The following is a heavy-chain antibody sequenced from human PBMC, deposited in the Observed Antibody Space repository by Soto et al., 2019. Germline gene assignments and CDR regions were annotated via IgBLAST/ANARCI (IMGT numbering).Heavy chain of an antibody. Sequence: GGSLRLSCAASGFTFSSYAMSWVRQAPGKGLEWVSAISGSGGSTYYADSVKGRFTISRDNSKNTLYLQMNSLRAEDTAVYYCAKQYKYQPRAHDAFDIWGQGTMVTVSS. CDR1: GFTFSSYA. CDR2: ISGSGGST. J-gene: IGHJ3*02. V-gene: IGHV3-23*01. CDR3: AKQYKYQPRAHDAFDI. D-gene: IGHD2-2*01.